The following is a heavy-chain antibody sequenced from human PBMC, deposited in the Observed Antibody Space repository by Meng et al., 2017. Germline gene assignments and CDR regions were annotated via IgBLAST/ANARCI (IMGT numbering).Heavy chain of an antibody. J-gene: IGHJ4*02. Sequence: QAAQHKSGSGAVMPHRPLPRRLSISADIVPRTSAASNLMMQSRSRGLDWLGMTYCGSKWYNAYAVSVKSQITINPDTSKNQFSLQMNSLTTEDTVVYSCARGVVYAISYFDYWGQGTLVTVSS. CDR1: ADIVPRTSAA. D-gene: IGHD2-8*02. V-gene: IGHV6-1*01. CDR3: ARGVVYAISYFDY. CDR2: TYCGSKWYN.